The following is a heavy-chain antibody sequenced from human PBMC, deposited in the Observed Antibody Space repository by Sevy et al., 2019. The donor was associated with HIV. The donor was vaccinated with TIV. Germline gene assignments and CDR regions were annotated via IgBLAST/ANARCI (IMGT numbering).Heavy chain of an antibody. CDR3: AQETVGRFDS. CDR1: GFSFSAYW. CDR2: INPAGSDK. V-gene: IGHV3-7*01. J-gene: IGHJ4*02. D-gene: IGHD1-26*01. Sequence: GGSLSLSCAASGFSFSAYWMTWVRQAPGKGLEWVANINPAGSDKHYVDSAEGRFTISRDNAKNSLYLQMNSLRVEDSAMYYCAQETVGRFDSWGQGTLVTVSS.